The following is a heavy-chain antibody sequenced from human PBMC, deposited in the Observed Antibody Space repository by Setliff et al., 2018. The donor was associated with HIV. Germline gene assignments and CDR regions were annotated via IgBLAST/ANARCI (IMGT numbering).Heavy chain of an antibody. CDR3: AREDQLLSGHYYYNGMDV. CDR2: IDWDMGSI. CDR1: GFTFDDYA. V-gene: IGHV3-9*01. Sequence: GGSLRLSCAASGFTFDDYAMHWVRQTPGKGLEWVAGIDWDMGSIDYADSVKGRFTISRDNAKNSLYLQLNRLRGEDTAVYYCAREDQLLSGHYYYNGMDVWGQGTTVTVSS. D-gene: IGHD2-2*01. J-gene: IGHJ6*02.